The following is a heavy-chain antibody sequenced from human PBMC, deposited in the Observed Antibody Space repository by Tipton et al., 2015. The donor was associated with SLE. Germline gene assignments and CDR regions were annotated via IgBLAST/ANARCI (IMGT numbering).Heavy chain of an antibody. D-gene: IGHD4-11*01. CDR2: IFYSGHTD. J-gene: IGHJ2*01. CDR1: GASISGFY. CDR3: ARLVPYYSDSGWYFDL. V-gene: IGHV4-59*08. Sequence: TLSLTCTVSGASISGFYWSWIRQPPGKELEWIAYIFYSGHTDSYNPSLKSRVSVSVDTSKNQVSLNLTSVTAADTAVYFCARLVPYYSDSGWYFDLWGRGTLVTVSA.